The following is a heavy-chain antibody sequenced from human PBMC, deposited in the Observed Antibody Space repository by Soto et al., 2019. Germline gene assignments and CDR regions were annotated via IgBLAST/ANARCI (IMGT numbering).Heavy chain of an antibody. V-gene: IGHV5-51*01. CDR1: GYSFTSYW. CDR3: ARHFTPNWNYASDGMDV. D-gene: IGHD1-7*01. CDR2: IYPGDSDT. Sequence: PGESLKISCKGSGYSFTSYWIGWVRQMPGKGLEWMGIIYPGDSDTRYSPSIQGQVTISADKSNSTAYLQWSSLKASDTAMYYCARHFTPNWNYASDGMDVWGQGTTVTVSS. J-gene: IGHJ6*02.